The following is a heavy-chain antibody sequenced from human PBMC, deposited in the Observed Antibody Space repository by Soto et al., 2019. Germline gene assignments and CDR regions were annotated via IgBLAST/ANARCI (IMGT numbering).Heavy chain of an antibody. Sequence: PSETLSLTCTVSGGSISSYYWSWIRQPPGKGLEWIGYIYYSGSTNYNPSLKSQVTISVDTSKNQFSLKLSSVTAADTAVYYCARGDDSSGLGPYFDYWGQGTLVTVSS. J-gene: IGHJ4*02. CDR3: ARGDDSSGLGPYFDY. V-gene: IGHV4-59*01. CDR1: GGSISSYY. D-gene: IGHD3-22*01. CDR2: IYYSGST.